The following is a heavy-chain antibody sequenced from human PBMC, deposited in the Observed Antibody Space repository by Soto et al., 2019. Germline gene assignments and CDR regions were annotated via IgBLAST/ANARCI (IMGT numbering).Heavy chain of an antibody. Sequence: SETLSLTCTVSGGSISSYYWSWIRQPPGKGLEWIAYIYYSGSNNYNPSLKSRVTISVDTSKNQFSLKLSSVTAADSAVYYCARVPGPWGQGTLVTVSS. CDR1: GGSISSYY. V-gene: IGHV4-59*08. CDR2: IYYSGSN. CDR3: ARVPGP. D-gene: IGHD2-2*01. J-gene: IGHJ5*02.